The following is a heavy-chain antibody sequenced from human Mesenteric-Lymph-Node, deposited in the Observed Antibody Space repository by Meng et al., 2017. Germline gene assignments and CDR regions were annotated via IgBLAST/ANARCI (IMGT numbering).Heavy chain of an antibody. V-gene: IGHV1-3*01. CDR2: INAGNGNT. D-gene: IGHD1-26*01. J-gene: IGHJ4*02. CDR3: ARGTSGSYETLDY. CDR1: GYTFTSYA. Sequence: ASVKVSCKASGYTFTSYAMHWVRQAPGQRLEWMGWINAGNGNTKYSQKFQGRVTITRDTSASTAYMELSSLRSEDTAVYYCARGTSGSYETLDYWGQGTLVTVSS.